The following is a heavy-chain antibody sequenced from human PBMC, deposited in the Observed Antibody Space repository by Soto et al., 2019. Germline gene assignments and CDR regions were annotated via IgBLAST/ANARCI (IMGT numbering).Heavy chain of an antibody. CDR3: ARVAAFYGMDV. V-gene: IGHV6-1*01. CDR2: TYYRSKWYN. J-gene: IGHJ6*02. D-gene: IGHD6-13*01. Sequence: WIRQSPSRGLEWLGRTYYRSKWYNDYAVSVKSRITINPDTSKNQFSLQLNSVTPEDTAVYYCARVAAFYGMDVWGQGTTVTVSS.